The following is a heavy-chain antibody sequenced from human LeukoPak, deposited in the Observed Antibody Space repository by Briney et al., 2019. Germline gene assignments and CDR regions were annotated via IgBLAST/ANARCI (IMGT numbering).Heavy chain of an antibody. J-gene: IGHJ4*02. CDR2: INPNSGGT. CDR1: GYTFTGYY. V-gene: IGHV1-2*02. D-gene: IGHD2-2*01. CDR3: AREGYCSSTSCYSVVDY. Sequence: ASVKVSCKASGYTFTGYYMHWVRQAPGQGLEWMGWINPNSGGTNYAQKFQGRVTMTRDTSISTAYRELSRLRSDDTAVYYCAREGYCSSTSCYSVVDYWGQGTLVTVSS.